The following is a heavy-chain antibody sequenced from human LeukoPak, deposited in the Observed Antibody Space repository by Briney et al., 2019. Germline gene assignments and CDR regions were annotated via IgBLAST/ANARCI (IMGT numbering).Heavy chain of an antibody. CDR1: GFTVSSNY. J-gene: IGHJ5*02. V-gene: IGHV3-53*01. Sequence: GGSLRLSCAASGFTVSSNYMSWVRQAPGKGLEWVSVIYSGGSTYCADSVKGRFTISRDNSKNTLYLQMNSLRAEDTAVYYCARVEDYYGSGSGLDWFDPWGQGTLVTVSS. D-gene: IGHD3-10*01. CDR2: IYSGGST. CDR3: ARVEDYYGSGSGLDWFDP.